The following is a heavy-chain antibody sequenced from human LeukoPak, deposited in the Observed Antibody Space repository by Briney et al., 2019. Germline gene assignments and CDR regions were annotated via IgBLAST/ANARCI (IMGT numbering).Heavy chain of an antibody. CDR2: IRRSGNA. CDR3: ARRPMPTTMTSPFDY. CDR1: GGSLSGYY. V-gene: IGHV4-34*01. D-gene: IGHD4-17*01. J-gene: IGHJ4*02. Sequence: PSETLSLTCAVAGGSLSGYYWSWIRQTPGKGLEWIGEIRRSGNANYNPSLKSRVTLSIDTSKNHFSLNLASVTAADTAMYYCARRPMPTTMTSPFDYWGPGAQVTVSS.